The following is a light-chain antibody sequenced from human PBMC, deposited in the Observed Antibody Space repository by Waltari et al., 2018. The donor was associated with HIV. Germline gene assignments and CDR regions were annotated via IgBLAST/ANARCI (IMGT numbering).Light chain of an antibody. J-gene: IGKJ4*01. CDR1: QRLYSSNNKNF. Sequence: DNERTQSSDSLPVSQTKWATTNCTSSQRLYSSNNKNFLAWYQQKPGQPPKLLIYWASTRESGVPDRFSGSGSGTDFTLTISSLQAEDVAVYYCQQYYVTSPLTFGGGTKVEIK. V-gene: IGKV4-1*01. CDR3: QQYYVTSPLT. CDR2: WAS.